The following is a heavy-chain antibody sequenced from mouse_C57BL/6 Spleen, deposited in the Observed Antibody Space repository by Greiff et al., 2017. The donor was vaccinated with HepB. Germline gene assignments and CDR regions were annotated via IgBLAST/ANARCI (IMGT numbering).Heavy chain of an antibody. D-gene: IGHD2-1*01. V-gene: IGHV1-54*01. CDR2: INPGSGGT. CDR3: ARGEGYGTVDY. CDR1: GYAFTNYL. Sequence: QVQLQQSGAELVRPGTSVKVSCKASGYAFTNYLIEWVKQRPGQGLEWIGVINPGSGGTNYNEKFKGKATLTADKSSSTAYMQLSSLTSEDSAVYFCARGEGYGTVDYWGQGTTLTVSS. J-gene: IGHJ2*01.